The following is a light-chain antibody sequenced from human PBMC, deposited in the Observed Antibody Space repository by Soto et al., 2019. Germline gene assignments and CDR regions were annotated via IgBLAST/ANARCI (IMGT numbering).Light chain of an antibody. CDR1: QSVNNY. J-gene: IGKJ1*01. CDR2: DTS. Sequence: EIVLTQSPATLSLSPGERATLSCRASQSVNNYLVWYQQKPGQAPRLLIFDTSNRATGIPARFSGSGSGTDFTITISSLEPEDFAIYYCQHRSSWPGTFGQGTKVEIK. CDR3: QHRSSWPGT. V-gene: IGKV3-11*01.